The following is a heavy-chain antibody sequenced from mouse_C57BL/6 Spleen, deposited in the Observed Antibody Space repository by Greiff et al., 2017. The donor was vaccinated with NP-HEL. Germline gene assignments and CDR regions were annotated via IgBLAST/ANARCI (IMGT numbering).Heavy chain of an antibody. V-gene: IGHV1-69*01. Sequence: QVQLQQPGAELVMPGASVKLSCKASGYTFTSYWMHWVKQRPGQGLEWIGEIDPSDSYTNYNQKFTGKSTLTVDKSSSTAYMQLSSLTSEDSAVYYCARSRIYYYGSSYYWYFDVWGTGTTVTVSS. CDR1: GYTFTSYW. CDR3: ARSRIYYYGSSYYWYFDV. CDR2: IDPSDSYT. D-gene: IGHD1-1*01. J-gene: IGHJ1*03.